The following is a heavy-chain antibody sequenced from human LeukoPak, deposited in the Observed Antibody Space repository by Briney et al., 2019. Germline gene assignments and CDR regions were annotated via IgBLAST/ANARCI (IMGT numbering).Heavy chain of an antibody. Sequence: ASVKVSGKASGYTFTTYAIHWVRQAPGQRLEWMGWINAGNGNTKYSQKFQGRVTITRDTYANIVHMELSSLRPEDTAVYFCARDRRITMRTDAFDIWGQGTMVTVSS. CDR1: GYTFTTYA. V-gene: IGHV1-3*01. CDR3: ARDRRITMRTDAFDI. J-gene: IGHJ3*02. CDR2: INAGNGNT. D-gene: IGHD3-22*01.